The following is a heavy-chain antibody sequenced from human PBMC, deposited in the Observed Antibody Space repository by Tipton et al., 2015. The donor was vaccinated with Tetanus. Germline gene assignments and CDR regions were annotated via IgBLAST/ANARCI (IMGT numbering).Heavy chain of an antibody. V-gene: IGHV4-61*09. J-gene: IGHJ4*02. Sequence: LRLSCTVSGGSVSSGSDYWMWIQQPPGKGLEWIGHVYPTGSAYYNPDLESRVTLSVDKSKNQFSLELRSVTREDTAVYYCARDPPSCYSCLDSWGQGTLITVSS. CDR3: ARDPPSCYSCLDS. CDR1: GGSVSSGSDY. CDR2: VYPTGSA. D-gene: IGHD4-11*01.